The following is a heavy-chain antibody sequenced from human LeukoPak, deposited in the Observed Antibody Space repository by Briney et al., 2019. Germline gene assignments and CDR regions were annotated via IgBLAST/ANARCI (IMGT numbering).Heavy chain of an antibody. J-gene: IGHJ4*02. CDR2: IYHSGST. CDR3: ARLRGSSWTTYYFDY. D-gene: IGHD6-13*01. V-gene: IGHV4-59*01. CDR1: GGSISSDY. Sequence: SETLSLTCTVAGGSISSDYGSWVRQPPGKGLEWIGYIYHSGSTNYNPSLKSRVTISVDTSKNQFSLKLSSVTAADTAVYYCARLRGSSWTTYYFDYWGQGTLVTVSS.